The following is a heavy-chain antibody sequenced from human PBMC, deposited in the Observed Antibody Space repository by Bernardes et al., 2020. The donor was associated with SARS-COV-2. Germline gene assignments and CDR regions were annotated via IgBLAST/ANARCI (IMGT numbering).Heavy chain of an antibody. D-gene: IGHD2-2*01. CDR1: GYTFTSYG. CDR3: ARDQLILRAGLNWFDP. V-gene: IGHV1-18*01. CDR2: ISAYNGNT. Sequence: ASVKVSCKASGYTFTSYGISWVRQAPGQGLEWMGWISAYNGNTNYAQKLQGRVTISVDTSKNQFSLKLSSVTAADTAVYYCARDQLILRAGLNWFDPWGQGTLVTVSS. J-gene: IGHJ5*02.